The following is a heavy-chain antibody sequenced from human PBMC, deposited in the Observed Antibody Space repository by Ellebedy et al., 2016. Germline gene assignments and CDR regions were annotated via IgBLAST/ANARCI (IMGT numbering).Heavy chain of an antibody. CDR3: VKSGHSYAWSN. CDR2: TSPGGTM. Sequence: GGSLRLSCAASGFTVSSSYVSWVRQAPGKGLEWVSMTSPGGTMHYADYVRGRFTISRDNSKNTLYLQMNCLTADDTAVYFCVKSGHSYAWSNWGQGTLVTVSS. J-gene: IGHJ4*02. V-gene: IGHV3-53*01. CDR1: GFTVSSSY. D-gene: IGHD5-18*01.